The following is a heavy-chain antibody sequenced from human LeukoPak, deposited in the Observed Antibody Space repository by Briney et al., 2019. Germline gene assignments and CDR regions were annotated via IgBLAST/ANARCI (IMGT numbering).Heavy chain of an antibody. CDR2: IYYSGST. J-gene: IGHJ3*02. CDR3: ARGAGPPLRAFDI. CDR1: GGSISSSSYY. D-gene: IGHD3-16*01. Sequence: SETLSLTCTVSGGSISSSSYYWGWIRQPPGKGLEWIGSIYYSGSTYYNPSLKSRVTISVDTSKNQFSLKLSSVTAADTAVYYCARGAGPPLRAFDIWGQGTMVTVSS. V-gene: IGHV4-39*07.